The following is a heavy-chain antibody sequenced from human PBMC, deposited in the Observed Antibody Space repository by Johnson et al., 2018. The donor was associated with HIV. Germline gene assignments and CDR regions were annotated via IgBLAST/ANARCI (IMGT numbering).Heavy chain of an antibody. CDR3: AKDRSGSAGAFDI. J-gene: IGHJ3*02. Sequence: QVQLVESGGGVVQPGGSLRLSCAASGFTFSSYGMHWVRQAPGMGLEWVAFIRYDGSNKYYADSVKGRFTISRDNSKNALYLQMNSLRAEDTAVYYCAKDRSGSAGAFDIWGQGTMVTVSS. D-gene: IGHD1-26*01. CDR1: GFTFSSYG. CDR2: IRYDGSNK. V-gene: IGHV3-30*02.